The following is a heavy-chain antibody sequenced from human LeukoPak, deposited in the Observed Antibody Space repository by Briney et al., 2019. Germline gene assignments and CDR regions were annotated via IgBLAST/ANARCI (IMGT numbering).Heavy chain of an antibody. CDR1: GYTFTGYY. Sequence: ASVKVSCKASGYTFTGYYMYWVRQAPGQGLEWMGWINPKSGGANYARKFQGRVTMTRDTSISTAYMEVSSLRSDDTAVYYCAKAGGATITIDYWGQGTLVTVSS. CDR3: AKAGGATITIDY. V-gene: IGHV1-2*02. D-gene: IGHD5-24*01. J-gene: IGHJ4*02. CDR2: INPKSGGA.